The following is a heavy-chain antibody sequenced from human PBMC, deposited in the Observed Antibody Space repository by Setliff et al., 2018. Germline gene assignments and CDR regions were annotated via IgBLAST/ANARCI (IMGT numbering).Heavy chain of an antibody. CDR2: IYVNGGST. J-gene: IGHJ5*02. V-gene: IGHV4-61*02. D-gene: IGHD3-3*01. CDR3: AGNNAHLEWLFAWFDP. CDR1: GDSISSGIYH. Sequence: PSETLSLTCSVSGDSISSGIYHWSWIRRPAGKGLEWIGRIYVNGGSTTYSPSLKSRVTISVDTSKNQFSLKLSSVTAADTAVYYCAGNNAHLEWLFAWFDPWGQGTLVTVSS.